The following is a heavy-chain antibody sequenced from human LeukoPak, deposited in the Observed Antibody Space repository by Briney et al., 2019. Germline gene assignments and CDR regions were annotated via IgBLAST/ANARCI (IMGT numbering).Heavy chain of an antibody. D-gene: IGHD3-22*01. CDR3: ARHGSMNYHYDSSGYYHTFDY. CDR1: GYSFTSYW. V-gene: IGHV5-51*01. J-gene: IGHJ4*02. CDR2: IYPGDSDT. Sequence: GESLKISXKGSGYSFTSYWIGWVLQMPGKGLEWMGIIYPGDSDTRYSPSFQGQVTISADKSISTAYLQWSSLKASDTAMYYCARHGSMNYHYDSSGYYHTFDYWGQGTLVTVSS.